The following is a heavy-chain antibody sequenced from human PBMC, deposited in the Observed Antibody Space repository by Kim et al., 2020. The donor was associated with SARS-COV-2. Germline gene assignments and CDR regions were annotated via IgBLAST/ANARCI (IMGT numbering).Heavy chain of an antibody. V-gene: IGHV5-10-1*01. J-gene: IGHJ6*02. CDR2: IDPSDSYT. D-gene: IGHD3-16*01. CDR3: ARHLSLGGSYYYYGMDV. Sequence: GESLKISCNGSGYRFTRYWISWVRQMPGKGLEWMGRIDPSDSYTNYSPSFQGHVTISADKSIITAYLQWSSLKASDTAMYYCARHLSLGGSYYYYGMDVWGQGSTVTVSS. CDR1: GYRFTRYW.